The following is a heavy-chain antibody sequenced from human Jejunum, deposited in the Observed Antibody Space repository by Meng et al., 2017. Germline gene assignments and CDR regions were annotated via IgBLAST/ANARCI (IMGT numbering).Heavy chain of an antibody. CDR1: GGSLSSGGYY. J-gene: IGHJ4*02. D-gene: IGHD5-24*01. V-gene: IGHV4-31*03. Sequence: QVQLQESGPGLGKPSQTLSLTCTVSGGSLSSGGYYWNWIRQHAGRGLEWIGYIYYTGRTDYNPSLRSRVTISRDTSKNQFSLKVTSVTAADTAMYYCVARDGYNSPALGYWGQGNLVTVSS. CDR2: IYYTGRT. CDR3: VARDGYNSPALGY.